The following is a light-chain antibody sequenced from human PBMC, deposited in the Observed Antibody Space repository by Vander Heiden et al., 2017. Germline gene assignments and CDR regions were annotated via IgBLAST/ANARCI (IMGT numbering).Light chain of an antibody. CDR2: AAS. Sequence: DTKLTLCTSFLSASVGDRVTITCRASQGISSYLAWYQQKPGKAPKLLIYAASTLQSGVPSRFSGSGYGTEFTLTISSRQPEDFAAYYCQQHNSYLPVTFGRGTKVDIK. CDR3: QQHNSYLPVT. V-gene: IGKV1-9*01. CDR1: QGISSY. J-gene: IGKJ4*01.